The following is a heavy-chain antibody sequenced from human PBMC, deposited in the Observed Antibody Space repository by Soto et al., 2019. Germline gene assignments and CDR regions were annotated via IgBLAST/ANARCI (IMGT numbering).Heavy chain of an antibody. CDR3: AKDPDRYDYVWGTYRYIDH. V-gene: IGHV3-23*01. CDR2: ISTSGGRP. D-gene: IGHD3-16*02. CDR1: GITFSNYA. J-gene: IGHJ4*02. Sequence: PGGSLRLSCTASGITFSNYAMTWVRQAPRKGPEWVSSISTSGGRPYYADSVKGRFTISRDNSKNTLYLQMNSLRVEDTAVYYCAKDPDRYDYVWGTYRYIDHWGQGTLVTVSS.